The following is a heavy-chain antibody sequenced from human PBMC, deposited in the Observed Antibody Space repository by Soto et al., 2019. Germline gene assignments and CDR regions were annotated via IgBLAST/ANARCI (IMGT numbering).Heavy chain of an antibody. CDR1: GYIFARYW. Sequence: PGESLKISCKGSGYIFARYWIAWVRQMPGKGLEWMGIIYPDDSDTRYSPSFQGQVTISADKSISTAYLQWSSLKASDTAMFYCARLYADGNWFDYWGQGTLVTVSS. CDR3: ARLYADGNWFDY. V-gene: IGHV5-51*01. D-gene: IGHD3-16*01. CDR2: IYPDDSDT. J-gene: IGHJ5*01.